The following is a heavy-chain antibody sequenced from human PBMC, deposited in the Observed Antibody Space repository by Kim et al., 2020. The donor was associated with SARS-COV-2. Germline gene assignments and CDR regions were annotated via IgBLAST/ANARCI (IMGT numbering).Heavy chain of an antibody. CDR3: ANPRQPDY. V-gene: IGHV3-23*01. J-gene: IGHJ4*02. Sequence: GNTTTYADSVKGRFTVSRDNSKNTLYLQMSSLRAEDTAIYYCANPRQPDYWGQGTLVTVSS. D-gene: IGHD6-13*01. CDR2: GNTT.